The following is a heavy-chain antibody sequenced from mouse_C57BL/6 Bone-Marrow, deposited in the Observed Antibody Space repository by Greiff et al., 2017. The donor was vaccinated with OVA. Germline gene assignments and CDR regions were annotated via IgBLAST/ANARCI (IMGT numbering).Heavy chain of an antibody. Sequence: EVKLVESGGGLVKPGGSLKLSCAASGFTFSSCAMSWVRQTPEKRLEWVATISDGGSYTYYPDNVKGRFTISRDNAKNNLYLQMSHLKSEDTAMYYCARDRQLRFAYWGQGTLVTVSA. CDR1: GFTFSSCA. CDR3: ARDRQLRFAY. J-gene: IGHJ3*01. D-gene: IGHD3-2*02. CDR2: ISDGGSYT. V-gene: IGHV5-4*01.